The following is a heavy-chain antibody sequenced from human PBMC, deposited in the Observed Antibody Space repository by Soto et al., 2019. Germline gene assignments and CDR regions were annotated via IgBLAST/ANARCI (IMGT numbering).Heavy chain of an antibody. J-gene: IGHJ4*02. V-gene: IGHV4-39*01. CDR3: ARIKGRHLDY. Sequence: SETLSLTCTVSSGSISVTNVFWGWVRQPPGKGLEWIGNVDYSGTAYFSPSLATRVTFHVDTSKNQFSLTLYSVTAADTAVYYCARIKGRHLDYWGQGILVTVSS. CDR2: VDYSGTA. CDR1: SGSISVTNVF.